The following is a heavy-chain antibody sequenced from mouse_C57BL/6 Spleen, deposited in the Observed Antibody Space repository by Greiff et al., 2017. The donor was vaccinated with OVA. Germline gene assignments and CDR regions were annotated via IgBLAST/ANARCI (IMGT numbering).Heavy chain of an antibody. CDR3: ARTLDGYLDY. V-gene: IGHV1-26*01. Sequence: VQLQQSGPELVKPGASVKISCKASGYTFTDYYMNWVKQSHGKSLEWIGDINPNNGGTSYNQKFKGKATLTVDKSSSTAYMELRSLTSEDSAVYYCARTLDGYLDYWGQGTTLTVSS. D-gene: IGHD2-3*01. CDR1: GYTFTDYY. CDR2: INPNNGGT. J-gene: IGHJ2*01.